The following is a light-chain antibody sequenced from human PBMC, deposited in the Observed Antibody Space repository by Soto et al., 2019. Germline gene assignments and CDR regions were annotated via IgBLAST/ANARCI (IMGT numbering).Light chain of an antibody. CDR1: SSDIGGYNY. J-gene: IGLJ2*01. Sequence: QSVLTQPASVSGSPGQSITISCTGTSSDIGGYNYVSWYQQHPGKAPKLVIYEVSNRPSGVSNRFSGSKSDNTASLTISGLQVEDEADYYCSSYTSSSTLVFGGGTKLTVL. CDR2: EVS. V-gene: IGLV2-14*01. CDR3: SSYTSSSTLV.